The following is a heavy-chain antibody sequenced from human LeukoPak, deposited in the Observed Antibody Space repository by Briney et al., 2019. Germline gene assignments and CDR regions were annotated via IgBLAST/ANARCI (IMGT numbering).Heavy chain of an antibody. CDR3: AKDSYPSLYYFDY. CDR1: GFTFDDYA. Sequence: PGRSLRLSCAASGFTFDDYAMHWVRQAPGKGLEWVSGISWNSGSIGYADSVKGRFAISRDNAKNSLYLQMNSLRAEDTALYYCAKDSYPSLYYFDYWGQGTLVTVSS. J-gene: IGHJ4*02. V-gene: IGHV3-9*01. CDR2: ISWNSGSI. D-gene: IGHD2-2*01.